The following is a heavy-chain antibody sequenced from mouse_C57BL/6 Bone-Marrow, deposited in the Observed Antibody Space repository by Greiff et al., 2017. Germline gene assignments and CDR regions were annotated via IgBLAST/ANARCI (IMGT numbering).Heavy chain of an antibody. CDR1: GFTFSDYG. Sequence: DVMLVESGGGLVKPGGSLKLSCAASGFTFSDYGMHWVRQAPEKGLEWVAYISSGSSNIYYADTVKGRFTISRDNAKNTLFLQMTSLRSEDTAMYYCARPYYYGSLDYWGQGTTLTVSS. D-gene: IGHD1-1*01. CDR2: ISSGSSNI. V-gene: IGHV5-17*01. J-gene: IGHJ2*01. CDR3: ARPYYYGSLDY.